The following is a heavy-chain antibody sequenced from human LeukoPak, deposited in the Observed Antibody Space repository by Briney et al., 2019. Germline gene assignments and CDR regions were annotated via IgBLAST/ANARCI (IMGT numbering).Heavy chain of an antibody. CDR2: FDPEDGET. J-gene: IGHJ4*02. Sequence: ASVKVSCKVSGYTLTELSMHWVRQAPGKGLEWMGGFDPEDGETIYAQKFQGRVTMTEDTSTDTAYMELSSLRSEDTAVYYCATYGSGSPSTGMDVWGQGTLVTVSS. V-gene: IGHV1-24*01. CDR3: ATYGSGSPSTGMDV. D-gene: IGHD3-10*01. CDR1: GYTLTELS.